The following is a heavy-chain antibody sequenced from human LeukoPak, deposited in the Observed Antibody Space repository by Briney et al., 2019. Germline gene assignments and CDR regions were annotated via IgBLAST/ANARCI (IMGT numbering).Heavy chain of an antibody. CDR2: ISSSSSYI. CDR3: ARAVGRFGELLYDDY. J-gene: IGHJ4*02. V-gene: IGHV3-21*01. Sequence: GGSLRLSCAASGFTFSSYSMNWVRQAPGKGLEWVSSISSSSSYIYYADSVEGRFTISRDNAKNSLYLQMNSLRAEDTAVYYCARAVGRFGELLYDDYWGQGTLVTVSS. CDR1: GFTFSSYS. D-gene: IGHD3-10*01.